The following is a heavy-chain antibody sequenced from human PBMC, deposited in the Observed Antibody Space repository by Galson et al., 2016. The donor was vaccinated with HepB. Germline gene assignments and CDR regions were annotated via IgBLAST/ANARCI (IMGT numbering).Heavy chain of an antibody. CDR2: ITDSGNTL. CDR1: GFTFSDYY. V-gene: IGHV3-11*04. D-gene: IGHD6-13*01. J-gene: IGHJ4*02. Sequence: RLSCAASGFTFSDYYMAWIRQAPGKGLEWVSYITDSGNTLYYADSVRGRFTISRDNAKNSLFLQMNSLRVEDTAVYYCARDRYSSSWSPFDHWGQGARFTVSS. CDR3: ARDRYSSSWSPFDH.